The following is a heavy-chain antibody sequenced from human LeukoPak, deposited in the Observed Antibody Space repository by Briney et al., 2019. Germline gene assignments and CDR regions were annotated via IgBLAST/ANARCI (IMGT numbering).Heavy chain of an antibody. V-gene: IGHV4-61*01. CDR2: IYYSGST. CDR3: ARDYYGSRGSRYYYYMDV. J-gene: IGHJ6*03. D-gene: IGHD3-10*01. CDR1: GGSISSSSYY. Sequence: SETLSLTCTVSGGSISSSSYYWSWIRQPPGKGLEWIGYIYYSGSTNYNPSLKSRVTISVDTSKNQFSLKLSSVTAADTAVYYCARDYYGSRGSRYYYYMDVWGKGTTVTISS.